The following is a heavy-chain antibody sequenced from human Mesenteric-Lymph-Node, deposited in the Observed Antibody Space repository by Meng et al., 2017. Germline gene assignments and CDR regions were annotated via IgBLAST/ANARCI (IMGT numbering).Heavy chain of an antibody. Sequence: LKQSGAASVKPPKPPPPTLPVSGDSVPRTLAAWNWTWHTPSSGLQWLGRTFHRSKYYNDYSLSVKSRITINPDTSKNQLSLQLNSVTPEDTAIYYCARDWGDVRGGFDFWGQGTLVTVFS. CDR2: TFHRSKYYN. V-gene: IGHV6-1*01. D-gene: IGHD3-10*02. CDR3: ARDWGDVRGGFDF. CDR1: GDSVPRTLAA. J-gene: IGHJ4*02.